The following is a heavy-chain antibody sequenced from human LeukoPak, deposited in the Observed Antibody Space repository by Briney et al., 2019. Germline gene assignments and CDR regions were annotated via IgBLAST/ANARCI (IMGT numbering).Heavy chain of an antibody. CDR3: TRGRSYGLY. CDR1: GFTFGDYA. Sequence: PGGSLRLSCTASGFTFGDYAMSWVRQAPEKGLEWVGFIRSKAYGGTTEYAASVKGRFTISRDDSKSIAYLQMNSLKTEDTAVYYCTRGRSYGLYWGQGTLVTVSS. J-gene: IGHJ4*02. V-gene: IGHV3-49*04. D-gene: IGHD5-18*01. CDR2: IRSKAYGGTT.